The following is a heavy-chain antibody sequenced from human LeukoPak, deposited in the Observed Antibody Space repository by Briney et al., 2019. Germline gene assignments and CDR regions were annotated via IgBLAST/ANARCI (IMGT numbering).Heavy chain of an antibody. V-gene: IGHV3-33*08. CDR3: ARGFNSFDY. CDR1: GLTFSYYG. D-gene: IGHD3-10*01. Sequence: PGGSLRLSCAASGLTFSYYGLHWVRQAPGKGLEWVAVIWYDGSNKYYADSVKGRFTISRDNSKNTLDLQMNSLRAEDTAVYHCARGFNSFDYWGQGTLVTISS. CDR2: IWYDGSNK. J-gene: IGHJ4*02.